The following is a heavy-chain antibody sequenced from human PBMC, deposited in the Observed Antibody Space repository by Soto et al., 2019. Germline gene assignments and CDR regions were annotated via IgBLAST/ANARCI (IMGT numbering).Heavy chain of an antibody. V-gene: IGHV4-59*08. CDR2: IYDYGST. CDR3: ARVRTSLDLYYYYMDV. Sequence: SETLSLTCTVSNGSITDYSWTWIRQPPGKPMEWIGYIYDYGSTYYNPSLESRVAFSVDTSKNQFSLKVRSVTAADTAVYYRARVRTSLDLYYYYMDVWGTGTTVTVSS. J-gene: IGHJ6*03. D-gene: IGHD2-2*01. CDR1: NGSITDYS.